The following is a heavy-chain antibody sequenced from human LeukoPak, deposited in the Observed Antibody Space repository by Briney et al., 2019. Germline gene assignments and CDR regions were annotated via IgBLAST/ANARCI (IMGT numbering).Heavy chain of an antibody. D-gene: IGHD2-2*01. CDR3: ARERPLGDCSSTSCSLGAYYGMDV. CDR2: ISSSGSTI. J-gene: IGHJ6*02. Sequence: GGSLRLSCAASGFTFSSYEMNWVRQAPGKGLEWVSYISSSGSTIYYADSAKGRFTISRDNAKNSLYQQMNSLRAEDTAVYYCARERPLGDCSSTSCSLGAYYGMDVWGQGTTVTVSS. V-gene: IGHV3-48*03. CDR1: GFTFSSYE.